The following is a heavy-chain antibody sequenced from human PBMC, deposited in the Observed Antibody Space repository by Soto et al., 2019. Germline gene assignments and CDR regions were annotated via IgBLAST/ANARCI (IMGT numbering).Heavy chain of an antibody. J-gene: IGHJ5*02. D-gene: IGHD2-15*01. V-gene: IGHV4-39*07. CDR3: GSLDCSGGSCYRSGWFDP. CDR1: GGSISSSSYY. CDR2: IYYSGTT. Sequence: SETLSLTCTVSGGSISSSSYYWGWIRQPPGKGLEWIGSIYYSGTTNYNPSLRSRVTMSVDTSKNQFSLKLSSVTAADTAVYYCGSLDCSGGSCYRSGWFDPWGQGTLVTVSS.